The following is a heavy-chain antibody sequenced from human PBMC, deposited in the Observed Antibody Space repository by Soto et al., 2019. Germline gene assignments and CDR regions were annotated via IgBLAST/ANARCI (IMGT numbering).Heavy chain of an antibody. Sequence: ASVKVSCKASGYTCTSYGISWVRQAPGQGLEWMGWISAYNGNTNYAQKLQGRVTMTTDTSTSTAYMELRSLRSDDTAVYYCARDSPSGGLAHYWGQGTLVTVSS. CDR3: ARDSPSGGLAHY. D-gene: IGHD3-16*01. V-gene: IGHV1-18*01. CDR2: ISAYNGNT. CDR1: GYTCTSYG. J-gene: IGHJ4*02.